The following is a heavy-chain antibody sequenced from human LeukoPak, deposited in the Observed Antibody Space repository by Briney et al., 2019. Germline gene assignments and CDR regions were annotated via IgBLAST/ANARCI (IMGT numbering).Heavy chain of an antibody. Sequence: ASVKVSCKASGYTFTSYGISWVRQAPGQGLEWMGWISAYSGDTNSAQNLQGRVTVTTDTSTSTAYMELRSLRSDDTAVYYCARDGSGTYSFDYWGQGTLVTVSS. D-gene: IGHD1-26*01. CDR1: GYTFTSYG. J-gene: IGHJ4*02. V-gene: IGHV1-18*01. CDR3: ARDGSGTYSFDY. CDR2: ISAYSGDT.